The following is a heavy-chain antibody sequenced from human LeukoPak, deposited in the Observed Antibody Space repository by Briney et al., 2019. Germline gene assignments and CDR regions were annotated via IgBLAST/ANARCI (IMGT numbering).Heavy chain of an antibody. CDR3: ARRGAYFDY. CDR1: GYTFTGYY. CDR2: TNPNSGGT. Sequence: ASVKVSCKASGYTFTGYYIPWVRQAPGQGLEWMGWTNPNSGGTSYAQKFQGRVTMTRDTSISTAYMELSRLTSDDTAVYYCARRGAYFDYWGQGTLVTVSS. D-gene: IGHD4/OR15-4a*01. J-gene: IGHJ4*02. V-gene: IGHV1-2*02.